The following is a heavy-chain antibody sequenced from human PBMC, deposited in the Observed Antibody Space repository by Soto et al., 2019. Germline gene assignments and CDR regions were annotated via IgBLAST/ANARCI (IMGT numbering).Heavy chain of an antibody. V-gene: IGHV1-69*10. CDR1: GCSFTTYA. CDR3: ASTNGLDLPFDY. Sequence: SVIVSCQAPGCSFTTYATSWVREAPPQGLEWMGGIVPTLGLVNYAQKFQGRVTITADGSTSTVYMELSSLRSEDTAVYYCASTNGLDLPFDYWGQGTLVTSP. J-gene: IGHJ4*02. CDR2: IVPTLGLV. D-gene: IGHD1-7*01.